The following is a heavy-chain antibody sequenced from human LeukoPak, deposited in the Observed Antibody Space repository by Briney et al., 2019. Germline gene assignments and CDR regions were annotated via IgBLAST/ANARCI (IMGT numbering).Heavy chain of an antibody. D-gene: IGHD2-8*01. V-gene: IGHV3-43D*03. J-gene: IGHJ4*02. Sequence: PGGSLRLSCAASGFTFDDYAMHWVRQAPGKGVEWVSLISWDGGSTYYAESVKGGFTISRDNSQTSLYLQMNSLRAEDTALYYCAKGGYCTNGVCSYFDYWGQGTLVTVSS. CDR2: ISWDGGST. CDR1: GFTFDDYA. CDR3: AKGGYCTNGVCSYFDY.